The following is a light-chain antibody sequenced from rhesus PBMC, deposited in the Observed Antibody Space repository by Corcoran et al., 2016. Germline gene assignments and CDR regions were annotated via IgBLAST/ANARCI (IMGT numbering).Light chain of an antibody. J-gene: IGKJ1*01. CDR1: RSVSIS. CDR2: GAS. CDR3: QQDYSWRS. Sequence: EIVMTQSPATLSLSPGERATLSGRASRSVSISLAWYHQKPGQAPKLLIYGASTRATGIPDRSSGRGSGTDFTLTISGLEPEVVGVYYCQQDYSWRSFGQGTKVEIK. V-gene: IGKV3-42*01.